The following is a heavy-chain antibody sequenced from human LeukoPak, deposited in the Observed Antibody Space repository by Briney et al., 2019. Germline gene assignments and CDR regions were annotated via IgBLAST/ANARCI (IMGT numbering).Heavy chain of an antibody. V-gene: IGHV3-23*01. Sequence: GGSLRLSCAASGFTFDNYGMSWVRQAPGKGLEWGSSISGSGASTSYSGSVKGRFTISRDNSKNTLYLQMDSLRAEDTALYYCARDRQRSPMGVMDFWGQGTLVTVSS. D-gene: IGHD2-8*01. CDR2: ISGSGAST. CDR3: ARDRQRSPMGVMDF. CDR1: GFTFDNYG. J-gene: IGHJ4*02.